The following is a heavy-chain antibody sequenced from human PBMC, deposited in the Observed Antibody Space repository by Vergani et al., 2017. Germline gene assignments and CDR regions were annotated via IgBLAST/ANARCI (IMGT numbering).Heavy chain of an antibody. CDR1: GGPISSYY. CDR3: ARGRGYSSGWYVY. Sequence: QVQLQESGPGLVKPSETLSLTCTVSGGPISSYYWSWIRQPPGKGLEWIGYIYYSGSTNYNPSLKSRVTISVDTSKNQFSLKLSSVTAADTAVYYCARGRGYSSGWYVYWGQGTLVTVSS. D-gene: IGHD6-19*01. V-gene: IGHV4-59*01. J-gene: IGHJ4*02. CDR2: IYYSGST.